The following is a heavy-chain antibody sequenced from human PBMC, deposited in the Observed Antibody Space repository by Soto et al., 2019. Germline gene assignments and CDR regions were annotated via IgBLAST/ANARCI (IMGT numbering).Heavy chain of an antibody. D-gene: IGHD1-26*01. J-gene: IGHJ5*01. CDR3: ARSASRSGWFDY. V-gene: IGHV4-61*01. Sequence: QVQLQESGPGLVKPSETLSLTCTVSGGSVSSGSYYWSWSRQPPGKGLEWIGYVYYTGSTHYNPSPKSRVTISVDTSKNQFSLKLNSVTTADTAVYYCARSASRSGWFDYWGQGTLVTVSS. CDR2: VYYTGST. CDR1: GGSVSSGSYY.